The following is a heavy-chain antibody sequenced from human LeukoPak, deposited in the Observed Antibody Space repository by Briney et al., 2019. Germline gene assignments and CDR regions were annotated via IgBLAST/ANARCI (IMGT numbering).Heavy chain of an antibody. CDR3: ARGRHSGSYFLSWRTYYFDY. Sequence: SETLSLTCAVYGGSFSGYYWSWIRQPPGKGLEWIGEINHSGSTNYNPSLKSRVTISVDTSKNQFSLKLSSVTAADTAVYYCARGRHSGSYFLSWRTYYFDYWGQGTLVTVSS. J-gene: IGHJ4*02. CDR2: INHSGST. CDR1: GGSFSGYY. D-gene: IGHD1-26*01. V-gene: IGHV4-34*01.